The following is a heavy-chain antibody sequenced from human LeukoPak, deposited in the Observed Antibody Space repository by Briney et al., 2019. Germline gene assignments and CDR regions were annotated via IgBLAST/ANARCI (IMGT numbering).Heavy chain of an antibody. CDR2: IYYSGST. J-gene: IGHJ5*02. CDR3: ARAEWLPLSWYWFDP. CDR1: GGSISSYY. D-gene: IGHD5-12*01. Sequence: SETLSLTCTVSGGSISSYYWSWIRQPPGKGLEWIGYIYYSGSTNYNPSLKSRVTISVDTSKNQFSLKLSSVTAADTAVFYCARAEWLPLSWYWFDPWGQGTLVSVSS. V-gene: IGHV4-59*01.